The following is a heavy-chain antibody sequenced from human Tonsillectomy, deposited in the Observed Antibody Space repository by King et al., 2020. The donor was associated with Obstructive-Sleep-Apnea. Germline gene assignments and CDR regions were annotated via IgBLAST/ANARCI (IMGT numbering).Heavy chain of an antibody. CDR1: GFTFSNYA. Sequence: QLVQSGGGLVQPGGSLRLSCAASGFTFSNYAMSWVRQAPGEGLEWVSGITGSGGSTYYADSVKGRFTVSRDNSKNTLYLQRNSLRAEDTAVYYCAKGQLEYYYYYAMDVWGQGTTVTVSS. CDR3: AKGQLEYYYYYAMDV. V-gene: IGHV3-23*04. CDR2: ITGSGGST. J-gene: IGHJ6*02. D-gene: IGHD1-1*01.